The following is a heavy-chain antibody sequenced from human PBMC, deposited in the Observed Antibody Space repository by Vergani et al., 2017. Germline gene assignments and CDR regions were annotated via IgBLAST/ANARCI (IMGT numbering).Heavy chain of an antibody. Sequence: EVHLLESGGGLVQSGGSLRLSCAASGFTFSNSAVSWVRQAPGRGLAWVSAISGSGGSTYYADSVKGRFTISRDNSKNTLYLQMNSLRAEDTAVYYCAKGEGYYYYMDVWGKGTTVTVSS. CDR1: GFTFSNSA. J-gene: IGHJ6*03. CDR2: ISGSGGST. V-gene: IGHV3-23*01. CDR3: AKGEGYYYYMDV.